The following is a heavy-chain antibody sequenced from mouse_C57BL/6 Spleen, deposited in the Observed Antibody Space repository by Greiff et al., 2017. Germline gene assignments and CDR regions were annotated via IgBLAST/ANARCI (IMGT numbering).Heavy chain of an antibody. CDR3: TRWPFDGYYGWYFDV. J-gene: IGHJ1*03. CDR1: GYTFTDYE. CDR2: IDPETGGT. Sequence: QVQLQQSGAELVRPGASVTLSCKASGYTFTDYEMHWVKQTPVHGLEWIGAIDPETGGTAYNQKFKGKAILTADKSSSTAYMELRSLTSEDSAVYYCTRWPFDGYYGWYFDVWGTGTTVTVSS. V-gene: IGHV1-15*01. D-gene: IGHD2-3*01.